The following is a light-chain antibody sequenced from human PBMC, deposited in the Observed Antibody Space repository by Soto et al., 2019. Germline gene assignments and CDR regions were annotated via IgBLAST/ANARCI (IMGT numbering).Light chain of an antibody. Sequence: PATRVISPGAAATMXXRASQSVSSYLAWYQQKPGQAPRXFIYDASNRATGIPARFSGRGAGTDFTLTISILEPEDFAVYYCQVRNNWSRTCGQGTRLEI. V-gene: IGKV3-11*01. CDR2: DAS. CDR3: QVRNNWSRT. J-gene: IGKJ5*01. CDR1: QSVSSY.